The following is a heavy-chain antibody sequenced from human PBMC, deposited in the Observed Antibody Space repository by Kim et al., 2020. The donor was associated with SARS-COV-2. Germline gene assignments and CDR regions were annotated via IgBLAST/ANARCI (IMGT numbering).Heavy chain of an antibody. CDR1: GYTFTSYG. V-gene: IGHV1-18*04. J-gene: IGHJ4*02. CDR2: ISAYNGNT. CDR3: ARDHEGSSSWSYFDY. Sequence: ASVKVSCKASGYTFTSYGISWVRQAPGQGLEWMGWISAYNGNTNYAQKLQGRVTMTTDTSTSTAYMELRSLRSDDAAVYYCARDHEGSSSWSYFDYWGQGTLVTVSS. D-gene: IGHD6-13*01.